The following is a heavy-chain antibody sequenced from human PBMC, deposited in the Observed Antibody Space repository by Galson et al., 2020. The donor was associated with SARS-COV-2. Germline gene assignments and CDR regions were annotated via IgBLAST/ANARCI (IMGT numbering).Heavy chain of an antibody. Sequence: ASETLSLTCAISGDSVSSNSAAWSWIRQSPSRDLEWLGRTYYRSKWFNDYAMSVKSRITINADTSKNQFSLQLNSVTPEDTAVYYCARRGPLSGSAVDYWGQGTLVTVSS. CDR1: GDSVSSNSAA. CDR2: TYYRSKWFN. CDR3: ARRGPLSGSAVDY. V-gene: IGHV6-1*01. D-gene: IGHD5-12*01. J-gene: IGHJ4*02.